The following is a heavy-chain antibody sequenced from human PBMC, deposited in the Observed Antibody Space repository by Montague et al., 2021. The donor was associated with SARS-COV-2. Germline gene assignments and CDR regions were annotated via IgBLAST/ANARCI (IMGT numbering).Heavy chain of an antibody. CDR3: TRGRAISTLFVPHQRWFDA. CDR2: IHHSGGT. Sequence: SETLSLTCAVYGGSFSTYYWSWIRQPPGEGLQWIGEIHHSGGTNYNPSLKSRVTISVDTSKNQLSLKLSSVTAADTAVYYCTRGRAISTLFVPHQRWFDAWGQGTLATVSS. D-gene: IGHD3-9*01. V-gene: IGHV4-34*01. J-gene: IGHJ5*02. CDR1: GGSFSTYY.